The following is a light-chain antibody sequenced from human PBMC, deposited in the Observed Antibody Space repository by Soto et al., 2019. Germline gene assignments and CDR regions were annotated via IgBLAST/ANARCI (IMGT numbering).Light chain of an antibody. Sequence: DIQMTQSPSSLSASIGDSVTITCRASQGITNYLAWYQQKPGKVPKLLIYAASTLQSGVPSRFSGSGSGTDFTLTISSLQPEDVATYYCQKHNGAPFTFGPGTKVGIK. J-gene: IGKJ3*01. V-gene: IGKV1-27*01. CDR1: QGITNY. CDR2: AAS. CDR3: QKHNGAPFT.